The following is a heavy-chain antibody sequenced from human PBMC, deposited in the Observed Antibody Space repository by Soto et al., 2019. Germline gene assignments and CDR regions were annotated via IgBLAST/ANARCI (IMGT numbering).Heavy chain of an antibody. CDR1: GYTFTSYD. Sequence: QVHLVQSGAEVKKPGASVKVSCKASGYTFTSYDINWVRQATGQGLEWMGWMNPNSGNTGYAQKFQGRVTMTRNTSISTAYMELSSLRSEDTAVYYCARGGVFFFAAPTNPFDYWGQGTLVTVSS. V-gene: IGHV1-8*01. J-gene: IGHJ4*02. D-gene: IGHD3-10*01. CDR3: ARGGVFFFAAPTNPFDY. CDR2: MNPNSGNT.